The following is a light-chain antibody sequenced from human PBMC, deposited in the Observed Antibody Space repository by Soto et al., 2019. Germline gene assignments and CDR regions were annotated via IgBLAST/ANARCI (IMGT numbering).Light chain of an antibody. J-gene: IGLJ2*01. V-gene: IGLV2-11*01. CDR3: CSYAGSSTFVV. CDR2: DVS. CDR1: SSDVGGYTY. Sequence: QSVLTQPRSVSGSPGQSVTISCTGTSSDVGGYTYVSWYQQRPGKAPKLMIYDVSKRPSGVPDRFSGSKSGNTASLTISGLQAEDEADYSCCSYAGSSTFVVFGGGTKVTVL.